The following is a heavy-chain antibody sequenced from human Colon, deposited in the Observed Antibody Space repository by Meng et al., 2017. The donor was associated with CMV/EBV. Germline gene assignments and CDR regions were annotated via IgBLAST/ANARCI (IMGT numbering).Heavy chain of an antibody. D-gene: IGHD1-26*01. CDR3: ARDLTNKWFYY. CDR1: GDPISSGSHS. J-gene: IGHJ4*02. CDR2: MYFSGIA. Sequence: QMQLQASGPGLVKPAETLSLTCTASGDPISSGSHSWAWFRQPPGKRLEWIGSMYFSGIADYNPSLKSRVTISLHATQKQFSLRLTSVTAADSAVYFCARDLTNKWFYYWGQGTLVTVPS. V-gene: IGHV4-39*07.